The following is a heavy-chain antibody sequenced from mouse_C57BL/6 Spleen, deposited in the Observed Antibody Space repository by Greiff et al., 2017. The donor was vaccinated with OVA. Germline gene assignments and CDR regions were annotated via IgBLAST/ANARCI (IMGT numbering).Heavy chain of an antibody. CDR1: GFTFSSYA. V-gene: IGHV5-4*01. D-gene: IGHD1-1*01. J-gene: IGHJ4*01. CDR2: ISDGGSYT. CDR3: ARGITTVVATDAMDY. Sequence: EVQGVESGGGLVKPGGSLKLSCAASGFTFSSYAMSWVRQTPEKRLEWVATISDGGSYTYYPDNVKGRFTISRDNAKNNLYLQMSHLKSEDTAMYYCARGITTVVATDAMDYWGQGTSVTVSS.